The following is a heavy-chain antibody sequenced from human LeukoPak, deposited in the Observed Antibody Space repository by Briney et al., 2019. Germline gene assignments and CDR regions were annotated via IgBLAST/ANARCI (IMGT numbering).Heavy chain of an antibody. CDR3: ARDSGSSGWDPTSFLDY. CDR1: GYTFTGYQ. Sequence: VASVKVSCKASGYTFTGYQIHWVRQAPGQGLEWMGWINPNSGGTNSAQKFLGRVSMTRDTSISTVYMDLTSLRSDDTAVYYCARDSGSSGWDPTSFLDYWGRGTLVTVSS. CDR2: INPNSGGT. J-gene: IGHJ4*02. V-gene: IGHV1-2*02. D-gene: IGHD6-19*01.